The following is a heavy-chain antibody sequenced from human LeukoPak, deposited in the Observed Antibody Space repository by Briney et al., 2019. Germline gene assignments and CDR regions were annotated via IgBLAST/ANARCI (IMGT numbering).Heavy chain of an antibody. CDR2: ISYDGSNK. V-gene: IGHV3-30*18. J-gene: IGHJ3*02. D-gene: IGHD3-22*01. Sequence: GGSLRLSCAASGFTFSSYGMHWVRQAPGKGLEWVAVISYDGSNKYYADSVKGRFTISRDNSKNTLYLQMNSLRAEGTAVYYCAKDRRYYDSSGAIWGQGTMVTVSS. CDR1: GFTFSSYG. CDR3: AKDRRYYDSSGAI.